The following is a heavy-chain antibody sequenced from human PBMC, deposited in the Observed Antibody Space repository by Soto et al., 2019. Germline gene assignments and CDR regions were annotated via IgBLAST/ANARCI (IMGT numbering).Heavy chain of an antibody. Sequence: APVKVSCNASGYTFTSYGISWVRQAPEQGLELMGWISAYNGNTNYAQKLQGRVTMTTDTSTSTACMELRSLRSDDTAVYYCARDLTDEAVEVYYYYYGMDVWGQGTTVTVSS. V-gene: IGHV1-18*01. J-gene: IGHJ6*02. CDR2: ISAYNGNT. D-gene: IGHD2-21*01. CDR1: GYTFTSYG. CDR3: ARDLTDEAVEVYYYYYGMDV.